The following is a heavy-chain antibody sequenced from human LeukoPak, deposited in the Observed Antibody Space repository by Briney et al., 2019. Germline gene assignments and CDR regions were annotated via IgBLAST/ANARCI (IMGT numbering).Heavy chain of an antibody. CDR1: GFSFDDYA. CDR3: AKDGQWLLRGGRENYFDS. V-gene: IGHV3-9*01. J-gene: IGHJ4*02. CDR2: ISWNSGSI. D-gene: IGHD6-19*01. Sequence: GGSLRLSCAASGFSFDDYAMHWVRQAPGKGLEWVSGISWNSGSIGYADSVKGRFTISRDNAKNSLFLQMNSLRDEDTALYYCAKDGQWLLRGGRENYFDSWGQGTLVTVSS.